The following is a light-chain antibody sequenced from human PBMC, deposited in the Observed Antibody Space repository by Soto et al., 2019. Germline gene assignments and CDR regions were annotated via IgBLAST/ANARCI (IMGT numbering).Light chain of an antibody. V-gene: IGLV2-14*01. CDR1: SSDVGDYNR. CDR2: EVT. J-gene: IGLJ1*01. CDR3: GSWDSSLSAYV. Sequence: QSVLTQPPSVSGSPGQSITISCTGTSSDVGDYNRVSWYQHHPGKAPKLMIFEVTNRPSGISDRFSGFKSGSTASLTISELQPDDEADYYCGSWDSSLSAYVFGTGTKV.